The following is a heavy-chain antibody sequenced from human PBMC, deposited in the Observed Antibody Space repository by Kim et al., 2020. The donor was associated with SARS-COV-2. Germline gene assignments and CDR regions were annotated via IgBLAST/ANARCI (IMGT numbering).Heavy chain of an antibody. J-gene: IGHJ4*02. V-gene: IGHV3-23*01. D-gene: IGHD6-19*01. Sequence: YADSVKGRVTVSRDNAKNTLYLQMDNLRVEDTALYYCAKDHESSGGPTFDDWGQGTQVTVSS. CDR3: AKDHESSGGPTFDD.